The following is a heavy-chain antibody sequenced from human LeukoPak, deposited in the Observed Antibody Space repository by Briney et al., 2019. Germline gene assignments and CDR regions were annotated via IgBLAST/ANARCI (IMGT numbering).Heavy chain of an antibody. Sequence: PGGSLRLSCAASGFTVSSNYMSWVRHAPGKGLELVSVIDSGGSTFYADSVKGRFTISRDNSKNTLYLQMDSLRAEDTAVYYCARGGVHSSFDYWGQGTLVTVSS. CDR3: ARGGVHSSFDY. CDR1: GFTVSSNY. CDR2: IDSGGST. V-gene: IGHV3-66*01. J-gene: IGHJ4*02. D-gene: IGHD3-10*01.